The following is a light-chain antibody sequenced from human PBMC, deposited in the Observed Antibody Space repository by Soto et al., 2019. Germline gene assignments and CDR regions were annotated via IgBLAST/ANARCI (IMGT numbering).Light chain of an antibody. V-gene: IGKV2-30*01. CDR1: QSLVYSDGNTY. Sequence: DVVMTQSPLSLPVTLEQSASISCRASQSLVYSDGNTYLTWFQQRPCQSPRRLISKVSNRESGVPVSFDGSGSGTYFTLNISRVEAEDVGVYYFMQATHWPRTFGQGTKVEIK. CDR3: MQATHWPRT. CDR2: KVS. J-gene: IGKJ1*01.